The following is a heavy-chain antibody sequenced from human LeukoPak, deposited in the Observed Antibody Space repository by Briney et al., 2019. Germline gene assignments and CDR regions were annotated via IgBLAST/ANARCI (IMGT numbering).Heavy chain of an antibody. CDR3: ARTWDCSSTSCPNPNWFDP. V-gene: IGHV1-46*01. J-gene: IGHJ5*02. Sequence: ASVKVSCKASGYTFTSYYMHWVRQAPGQGLEWMGIINPSGGSTSYAQKFQGRVTMTRDTSTSTVYMELGSLRSEDTAVYYCARTWDCSSTSCPNPNWFDPWGQGTLVTVSS. CDR1: GYTFTSYY. CDR2: INPSGGST. D-gene: IGHD2-2*01.